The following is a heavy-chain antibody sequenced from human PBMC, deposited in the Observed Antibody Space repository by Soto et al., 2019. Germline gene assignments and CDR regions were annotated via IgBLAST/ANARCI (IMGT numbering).Heavy chain of an antibody. CDR2: VFSSGTT. CDR3: ARVPSPFDYYYAMDV. Sequence: VQLRESGPGLVKPSQTLSLTCTVSGDSISSGNKYWSWIRQPPGKGLEWIGYVFSSGTTYYNPSLKGRVSISLAASENQFSLNFASVTDADSAVYYCARVPSPFDYYYAMDVWGQGTTVTVSS. J-gene: IGHJ6*02. D-gene: IGHD3-16*01. V-gene: IGHV4-30-4*01. CDR1: GDSISSGNKY.